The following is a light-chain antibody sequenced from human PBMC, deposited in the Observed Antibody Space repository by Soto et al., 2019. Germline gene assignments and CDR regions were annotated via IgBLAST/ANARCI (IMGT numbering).Light chain of an antibody. CDR2: EVN. Sequence: QSALTQPPSASGSPGQSVTISCTGTSSDVGGYNYVSWYQQHPGKAPKLMIYEVNKRPSGVPDRFSGSKSGSTASLTVSGLQDEDEADYYCSSYAGSNRLFGGGTKLTVL. CDR1: SSDVGGYNY. CDR3: SSYAGSNRL. J-gene: IGLJ2*01. V-gene: IGLV2-8*01.